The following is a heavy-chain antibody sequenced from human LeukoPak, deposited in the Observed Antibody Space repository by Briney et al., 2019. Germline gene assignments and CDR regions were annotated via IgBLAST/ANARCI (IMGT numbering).Heavy chain of an antibody. V-gene: IGHV3-7*01. CDR1: GFTFTTYW. Sequence: PGGSLRLSCAASGFTFTTYWMDWVRQAPGKGLEWVASINEYGTEKNCVDSVKGRFTISRDNSKNSLYLQLNSLGPEDTAVYYCARDRGWAQFDSWGQGTLVTVSS. D-gene: IGHD3-10*01. CDR3: ARDRGWAQFDS. CDR2: INEYGTEK. J-gene: IGHJ4*02.